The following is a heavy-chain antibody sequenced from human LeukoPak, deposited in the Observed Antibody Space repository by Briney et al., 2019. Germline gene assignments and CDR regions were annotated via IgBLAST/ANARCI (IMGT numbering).Heavy chain of an antibody. D-gene: IGHD3-10*01. J-gene: IGHJ4*02. CDR3: ARDTPRYGSGSYTPPFDY. CDR1: GYTLTELS. Sequence: ASVKVSCKVSGYTLTELSMHWVRQAPGQGLEWMGWISAYNGNTNYAQKLQGRVTMTTDTSTSTAYMELRSLRSDDTAVYYCARDTPRYGSGSYTPPFDYWGQGTLVTVSS. CDR2: ISAYNGNT. V-gene: IGHV1-18*01.